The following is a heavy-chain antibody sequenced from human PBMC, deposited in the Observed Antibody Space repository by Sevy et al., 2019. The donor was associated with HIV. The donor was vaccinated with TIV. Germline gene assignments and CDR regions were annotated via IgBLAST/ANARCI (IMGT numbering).Heavy chain of an antibody. CDR3: ARDPGYSSSWPNYYYGMDV. V-gene: IGHV6-1*01. CDR1: GDSVSSNSAA. CDR2: TYYRSKWYN. D-gene: IGHD6-13*01. Sequence: SQTLSLTCAISGDSVSSNSAAWNWIRQSPSRGLEWLGRTYYRSKWYNDYAVSVKSRITINPDTSKNQFSLQLNSVTPEDTAVYYCARDPGYSSSWPNYYYGMDVWGQGTTVTISS. J-gene: IGHJ6*02.